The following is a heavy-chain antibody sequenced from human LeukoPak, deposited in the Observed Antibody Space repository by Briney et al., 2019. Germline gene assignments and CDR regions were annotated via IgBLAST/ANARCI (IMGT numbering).Heavy chain of an antibody. Sequence: SQTLSLTCTVSGGSISSGDYYWSWIRQPPGKGLEWIGYIYYSGSTYYNPSLKSRVTISVDTSKNQFSLKLSSVTAADTAVYYCARALGYCNGGSCYSLAHKDVWGQGTTVTVSS. D-gene: IGHD2-15*01. J-gene: IGHJ6*02. V-gene: IGHV4-30-4*01. CDR3: ARALGYCNGGSCYSLAHKDV. CDR1: GGSISSGDYY. CDR2: IYYSGST.